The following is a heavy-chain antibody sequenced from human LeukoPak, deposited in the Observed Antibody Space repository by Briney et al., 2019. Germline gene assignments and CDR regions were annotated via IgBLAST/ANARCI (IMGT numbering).Heavy chain of an antibody. D-gene: IGHD4-17*01. CDR1: GFTFSNYG. CDR2: IWYDGSNK. J-gene: IGHJ2*01. Sequence: PGGSLRLSCAASGFTFSNYGFHWVRQAPGKGLEWVTLIWYDGSNKYYADSVKGRFTISRDNSKNTLYLQMNSLRAEDTAVYYCAKDWTGYGDYGWYFDLWGRGTLVTVSS. V-gene: IGHV3-33*06. CDR3: AKDWTGYGDYGWYFDL.